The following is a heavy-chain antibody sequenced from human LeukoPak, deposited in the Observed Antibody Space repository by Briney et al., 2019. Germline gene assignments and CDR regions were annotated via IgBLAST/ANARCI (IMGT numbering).Heavy chain of an antibody. CDR1: GGSISSSSYY. J-gene: IGHJ4*02. V-gene: IGHV4-39*01. CDR2: IYYSGST. Sequence: PSETLSLTCTVSGGSISSSSYYWGWIRQPPGKGLEWIGSIYYSGSTYYNPSLKSRVTISVDTSKNQFSLKLSSVTAADTAVYYCVIAAAGSHDYWGQGTLVTVSS. CDR3: VIAAAGSHDY. D-gene: IGHD6-13*01.